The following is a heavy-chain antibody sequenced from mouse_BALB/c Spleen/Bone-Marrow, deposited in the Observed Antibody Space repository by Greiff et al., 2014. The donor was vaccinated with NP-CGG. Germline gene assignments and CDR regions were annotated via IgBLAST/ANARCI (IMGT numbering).Heavy chain of an antibody. D-gene: IGHD1-1*02. CDR2: ISNGGTYT. J-gene: IGHJ4*01. CDR3: ARSGERYGAMDY. Sequence: EVKLMESGGGFVKPGGSLKLSCAASGFTFSDLYMFWFRQTPEKRLEWVATISNGGTYTYYPDSVKGRFTISRDNAKNNLHLQMSSLKSEDTAMYYCARSGERYGAMDYWGQGTSVTVTS. V-gene: IGHV5-4*02. CDR1: GFTFSDLY.